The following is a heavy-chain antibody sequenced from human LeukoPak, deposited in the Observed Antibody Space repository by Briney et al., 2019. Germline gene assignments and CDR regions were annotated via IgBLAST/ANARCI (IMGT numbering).Heavy chain of an antibody. V-gene: IGHV3-23*01. CDR3: ARRGDQGYMDV. CDR2: VTFHGEIP. Sequence: GGSLRLSCAAPAFTFRGFIVHWVRQAPGKWLEWVSSVTFHGEIPYYAGSVMGRFTISRDNARNTVSLQMSSLSAEDTAIYYCARRGDQGYMDVWGKGATVIVSS. CDR1: AFTFRGFI. D-gene: IGHD7-27*01. J-gene: IGHJ6*03.